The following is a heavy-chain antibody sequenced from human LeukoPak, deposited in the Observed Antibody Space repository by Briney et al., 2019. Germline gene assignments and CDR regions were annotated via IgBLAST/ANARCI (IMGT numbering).Heavy chain of an antibody. CDR3: TTETYSSSWYGTWFDP. CDR2: IKSKTDGGTT. Sequence: GGSLRLSCTASGFTFTNAWMTWVRQAPGKGLEWVGRIKSKTDGGTTDYAAPVKGRFTISRDDSKNTLFLQMNSLEAEDTAIYYCTTETYSSSWYGTWFDPWGQGTLVTVSS. J-gene: IGHJ5*02. D-gene: IGHD6-13*01. CDR1: GFTFTNAW. V-gene: IGHV3-15*01.